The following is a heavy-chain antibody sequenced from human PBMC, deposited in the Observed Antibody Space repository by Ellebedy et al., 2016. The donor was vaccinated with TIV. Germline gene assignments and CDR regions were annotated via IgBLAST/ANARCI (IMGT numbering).Heavy chain of an antibody. CDR2: IYYSGST. V-gene: IGHV4-59*01. CDR1: GGSISSYY. D-gene: IGHD6-13*01. Sequence: SETLSLTCTVSGGSISSYYWSWIRQPPGKGLEWIGYIYYSGSTNYNPSLKSRVTISVDTSKNQFSLKLSSVTAADTAVYYCAKDRYSSSWREPMDVWGQGTTVTVSS. J-gene: IGHJ6*02. CDR3: AKDRYSSSWREPMDV.